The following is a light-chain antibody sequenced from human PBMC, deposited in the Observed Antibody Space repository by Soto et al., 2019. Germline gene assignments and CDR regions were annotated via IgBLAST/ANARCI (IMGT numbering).Light chain of an antibody. CDR1: QSVSSY. V-gene: IGKV3-11*01. CDR3: QHRSNWPRT. CDR2: DSS. J-gene: IGKJ1*01. Sequence: EIVFTQSPTTLSLYPGERATLCCGASQSVSSYLAWYQQKPGQAPRLLIYDSSNRATGIPARFSGSGSGTDFTLTISSLEPEDFAVYYCQHRSNWPRTFGQGAKVDIK.